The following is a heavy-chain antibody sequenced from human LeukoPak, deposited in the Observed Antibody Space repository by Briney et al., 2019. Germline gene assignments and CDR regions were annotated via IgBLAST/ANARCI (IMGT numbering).Heavy chain of an antibody. CDR1: GYRFTSHW. D-gene: IGHD3-16*01. CDR2: INPGDSDT. V-gene: IGHV5-51*01. CDR3: ARYKTYTDYYYYYYYMDV. Sequence: GESLKISCKGSGYRFTSHWIGWVRQMPGKGLEWMGIINPGDSDTRYSPSFQGQVTISADKSISTAYLQWSSLKASDTAMYYCARYKTYTDYYYYYYYMDVWGKGTMVTISS. J-gene: IGHJ6*03.